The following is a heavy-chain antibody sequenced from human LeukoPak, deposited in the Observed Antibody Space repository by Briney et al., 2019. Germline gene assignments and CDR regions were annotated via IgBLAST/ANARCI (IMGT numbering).Heavy chain of an antibody. V-gene: IGHV3-30*02. CDR2: IRYDESKK. CDR1: GFTFSSYG. J-gene: IGHJ4*02. D-gene: IGHD5-12*01. Sequence: PGGSLRLSCAASGFTFSSYGMHWVRQAPGKGLEWVAFIRYDESKKYYADSVKGRFTIPRDNSMNTLYLQMNSVRAEDTAVYYCAKDNSGYEIVVWGQGTLVTVSS. CDR3: AKDNSGYEIVV.